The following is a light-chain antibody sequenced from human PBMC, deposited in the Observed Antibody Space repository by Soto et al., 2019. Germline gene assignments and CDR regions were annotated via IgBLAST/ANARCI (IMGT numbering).Light chain of an antibody. J-gene: IGKJ2*01. Sequence: DIQMTQSPSTLSASVGDRVTITCRASQSISSWLAWYQQKPGKAPKLLIYDASSLESVVPSRFSGSGSGTEFTLTISSLQPDDFATYYCQQYNSYSRMYKFGQGTK. CDR1: QSISSW. CDR3: QQYNSYSRMYK. CDR2: DAS. V-gene: IGKV1-5*01.